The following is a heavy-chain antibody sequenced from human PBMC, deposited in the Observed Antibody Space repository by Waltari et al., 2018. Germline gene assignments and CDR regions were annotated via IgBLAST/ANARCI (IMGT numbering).Heavy chain of an antibody. Sequence: QVQLQESGPGLVKPSGTLSLTCAVSGGSISSSNWWSWVRQPPGKGLEWIGEIYHSGSTNYNPSLKSRFTISRDNSKNTLYLQMNSLRAEDTAVYYCARVSSGYDAFDIWGQGTMVTVSS. V-gene: IGHV4-4*02. CDR2: IYHSGST. D-gene: IGHD3-22*01. CDR1: GGSISSSNW. J-gene: IGHJ3*02. CDR3: ARVSSGYDAFDI.